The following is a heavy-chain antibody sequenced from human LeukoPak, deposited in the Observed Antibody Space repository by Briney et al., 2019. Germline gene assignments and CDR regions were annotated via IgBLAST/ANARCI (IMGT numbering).Heavy chain of an antibody. Sequence: ASVKVSCKASGYTFTSYGISWVRQAPGQGLEWMGIINPSGGSTSYAQKFQGRVTMTRDTSTSTVYMELSSLRSEDTAVYYCAWELTAFDIWGQGTMVTVSS. CDR1: GYTFTSYG. V-gene: IGHV1-46*01. CDR3: AWELTAFDI. CDR2: INPSGGST. J-gene: IGHJ3*02. D-gene: IGHD1-26*01.